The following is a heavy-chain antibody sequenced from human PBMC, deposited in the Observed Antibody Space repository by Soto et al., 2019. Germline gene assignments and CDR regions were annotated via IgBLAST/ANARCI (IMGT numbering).Heavy chain of an antibody. V-gene: IGHV3-30-3*01. CDR1: GFTFSSYA. D-gene: IGHD4-4*01. J-gene: IGHJ2*01. Sequence: QVQLVESGGGVVQPGRSLRLSCAASGFTFSSYAMHWVRQAPGKGLEWVAVISYDGSNKYYADSVKGGFTISRDNSKNTLHLQMNSLRTEDTAVYYCARPRWRDDYNWGYCDLWGRGTLVTVSS. CDR2: ISYDGSNK. CDR3: ARPRWRDDYNWGYCDL.